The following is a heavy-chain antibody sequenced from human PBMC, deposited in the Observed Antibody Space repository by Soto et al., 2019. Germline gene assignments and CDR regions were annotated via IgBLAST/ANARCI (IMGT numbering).Heavy chain of an antibody. CDR2: IYYSGST. V-gene: IGHV4-39*01. CDR1: GGSVSSSSYY. Sequence: SETLSLTCTVSGGSVSSSSYYWGWIRQHPGKGLEWIGSIYYSGSTXXNPXXXXXXXXXXXTSNNQFSLKLSSVTAADTAVYYCARQDGYNNVAYWGQGTLVTVSS. J-gene: IGHJ4*02. D-gene: IGHD5-12*01. CDR3: ARQDGYNNVAY.